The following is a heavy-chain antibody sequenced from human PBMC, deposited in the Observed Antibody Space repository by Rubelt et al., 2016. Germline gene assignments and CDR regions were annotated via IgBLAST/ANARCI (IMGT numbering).Heavy chain of an antibody. J-gene: IGHJ4*02. CDR2: ISYDGGNK. CDR1: GFTFSSYA. Sequence: GVVQPGRSLRLSCAASGFTFSSYAMHWVRQAPGKGLEWVAVISYDGGNKYYADSVKGRFTISRDNSKNTLYLQMNSLRAEDTAVYYCARDHERLEFDYWGQGTLVTVSS. D-gene: IGHD1-1*01. V-gene: IGHV3-30*04. CDR3: ARDHERLEFDY.